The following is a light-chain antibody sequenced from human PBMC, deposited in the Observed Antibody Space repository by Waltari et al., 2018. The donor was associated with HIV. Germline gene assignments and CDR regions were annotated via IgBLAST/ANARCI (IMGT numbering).Light chain of an antibody. V-gene: IGLV1-44*01. Sequence: QSVLTQPPSASGTPGQRVTISCSGSSSNIGNNNVNWYQQFPGAAPKLLIYSNNPRPSGVPDRFSGSKSGTSASLAISGLQSEDEANYYCATWDDSLNGVFFGGGTKLTVL. CDR2: SNN. CDR1: SSNIGNNN. J-gene: IGLJ2*01. CDR3: ATWDDSLNGVF.